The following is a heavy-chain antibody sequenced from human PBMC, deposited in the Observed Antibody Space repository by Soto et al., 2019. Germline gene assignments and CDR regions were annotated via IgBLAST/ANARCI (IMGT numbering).Heavy chain of an antibody. CDR3: ARGREQWLAFDY. V-gene: IGHV4-30-2*01. D-gene: IGHD6-19*01. J-gene: IGHJ4*02. CDR1: GGSISFGGYS. Sequence: QLQLQQSGSGLVKPSQTLSLTCAVSGGSISFGGYSWSWIRQAPGKGLEWIGYIYHSETTYYNPSLKSRVTRSVDRSQNQFSLKLNSVTAADTAVYYCARGREQWLAFDYWGQGTLVTVSS. CDR2: IYHSETT.